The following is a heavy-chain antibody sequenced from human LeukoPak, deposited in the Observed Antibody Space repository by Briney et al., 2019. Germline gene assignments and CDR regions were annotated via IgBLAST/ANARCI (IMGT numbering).Heavy chain of an antibody. CDR1: GGSISSGSHY. J-gene: IGHJ4*02. V-gene: IGHV4-61*02. Sequence: SETLSLTCTVSGGSISSGSHYWSWIRQPAGKGLEWIGRIYSSGNTNYNPSLKSRVTISLDTSKNQFSLKLSSVTAADTAVYYCARAHPTMVRGVIISYYFDYWGQGTLVTVSS. CDR3: ARAHPTMVRGVIISYYFDY. CDR2: IYSSGNT. D-gene: IGHD3-10*01.